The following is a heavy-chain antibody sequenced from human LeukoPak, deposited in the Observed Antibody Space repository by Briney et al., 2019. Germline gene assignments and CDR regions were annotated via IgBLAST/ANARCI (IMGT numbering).Heavy chain of an antibody. Sequence: SETLSLTCTVSGGSISSYYWSWIRQPPGKGLEWIGRIYTSGSTNYNPSLKSRVTISVDTSKNQFSLKLSSVTAADTAVYYCARSGIVATIGFDYWGQGTLVTVSS. CDR1: GGSISSYY. CDR3: ARSGIVATIGFDY. CDR2: IYTSGST. V-gene: IGHV4-4*08. J-gene: IGHJ4*02. D-gene: IGHD5-12*01.